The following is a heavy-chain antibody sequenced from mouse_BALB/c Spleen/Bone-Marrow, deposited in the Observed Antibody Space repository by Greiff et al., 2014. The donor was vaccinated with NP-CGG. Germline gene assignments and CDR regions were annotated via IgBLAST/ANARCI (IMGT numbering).Heavy chain of an antibody. D-gene: IGHD1-2*01. CDR3: ARNWGYGYLFYAMDY. CDR1: GFSLTSCG. J-gene: IGHJ4*01. V-gene: IGHV2-4-1*01. Sequence: QVQLQQSGPGLVQPSQSLSITCTVSGFSLTSCGVHWVRQSPGKGLEWLGVLWSGGSTDYNAAFISRLSISKDNSKSPVFFKMNSLQADDTAIYYCARNWGYGYLFYAMDYWGQGTSVTVSS. CDR2: LWSGGST.